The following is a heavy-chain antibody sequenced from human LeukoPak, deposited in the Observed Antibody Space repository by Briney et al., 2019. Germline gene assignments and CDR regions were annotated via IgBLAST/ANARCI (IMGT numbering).Heavy chain of an antibody. D-gene: IGHD5-12*01. CDR1: GDSISSSGYY. CDR2: IYYSGGT. V-gene: IGHV4-39*07. Sequence: SETLSLTCSVSGDSISSSGYYWDWIRQPPGKGLEWIGSIYYSGGTYYNPSLKSRVTISVDTSKNQFSLKLSSVTAADTAVYYCARDTRGYEGYYMDVWGKGTTVTVSS. J-gene: IGHJ6*03. CDR3: ARDTRGYEGYYMDV.